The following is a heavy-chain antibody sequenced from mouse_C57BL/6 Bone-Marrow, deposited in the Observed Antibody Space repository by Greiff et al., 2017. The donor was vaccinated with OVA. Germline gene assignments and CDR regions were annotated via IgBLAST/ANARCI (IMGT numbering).Heavy chain of an antibody. CDR3: ARPGDYDGDWFAY. Sequence: QVTLKVSGAELVKPGASVKMSCKASGYTFTTYPIEWMTQNHGKSLAWIGNFHPYNDDTKYNEKLKGKATLTVEKSSSTVYLELSRLTSDDSAVYYGARPGDYDGDWFAYWGQGTLVTVSA. V-gene: IGHV1-47*01. CDR1: GYTFTTYP. CDR2: FHPYNDDT. J-gene: IGHJ3*01. D-gene: IGHD2-4*01.